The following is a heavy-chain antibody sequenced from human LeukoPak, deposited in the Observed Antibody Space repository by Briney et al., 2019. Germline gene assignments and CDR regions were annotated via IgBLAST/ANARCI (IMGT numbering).Heavy chain of an antibody. CDR3: AKAPVLLPFDY. J-gene: IGHJ4*02. V-gene: IGHV3-30*02. Sequence: GGSLRRSCAASGFIFSNYGMHWVRQAPGKGLEWVAFIRNDGSSEYYADPVKGRFTISRDNSKNTLYLQMNSLRAEDTAIYYCAKAPVLLPFDYWGQGTLVTVSS. D-gene: IGHD2-15*01. CDR2: IRNDGSSE. CDR1: GFIFSNYG.